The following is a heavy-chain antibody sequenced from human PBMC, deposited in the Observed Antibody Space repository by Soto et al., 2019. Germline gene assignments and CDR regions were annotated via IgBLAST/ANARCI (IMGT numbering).Heavy chain of an antibody. J-gene: IGHJ6*02. CDR1: GGIFSSFT. CDR2: IIPIFDTP. V-gene: IGHV1-69*06. CDR3: ATHGATTMARGAMKHYSAVMDV. D-gene: IGHD3-10*01. Sequence: QVQLVQSGAEAGKPGSSVKVSCRASGGIFSSFTISWVRQAPGQGLEWLGGIIPIFDTPTYAQNFQGRVTITADKSTNTVYMELSSLRSEDTAVDYCATHGATTMARGAMKHYSAVMDVWGQGPTVTVAS.